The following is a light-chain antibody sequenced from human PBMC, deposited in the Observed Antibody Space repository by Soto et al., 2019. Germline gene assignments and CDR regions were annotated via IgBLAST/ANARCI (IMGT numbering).Light chain of an antibody. CDR3: FSCIVTSAYV. Sequence: QSALTQPASVSGSPGQSITISCTGTSSDVGGHSSVSWYQQRPGEDPKLMIYDVSNRPSGVSNRFSGSKSGNTASLTISGLQPDDEADYYCFSCIVTSAYVFGTGTKVTVL. V-gene: IGLV2-14*01. CDR2: DVS. J-gene: IGLJ1*01. CDR1: SSDVGGHSS.